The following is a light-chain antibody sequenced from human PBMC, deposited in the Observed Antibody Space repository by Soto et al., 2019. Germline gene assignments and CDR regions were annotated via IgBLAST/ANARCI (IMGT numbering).Light chain of an antibody. J-gene: IGLJ1*01. V-gene: IGLV2-14*01. Sequence: QSALTQPASVSGSPGQSITISCTGTSSDVAGYNYVSWYQQHPGKAPKLMIYDVSNRPSGVSNRFSGSKSGNTASLTISGLHAEDEDDYYCGSYTTSSTLYVFGTGTKLTVL. CDR2: DVS. CDR1: SSDVAGYNY. CDR3: GSYTTSSTLYV.